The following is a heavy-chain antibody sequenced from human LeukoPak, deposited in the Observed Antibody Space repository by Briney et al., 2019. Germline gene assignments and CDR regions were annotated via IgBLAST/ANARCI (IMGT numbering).Heavy chain of an antibody. CDR2: IIPIFGTA. D-gene: IGHD4-11*01. Sequence: SVKVSCKASGGTFSSYAISWVRQAPGQGLEWMGGIIPIFGTANYAQKFQGRVTITTDESTSTAYMELSSLRSEDTAVYYCARESGGNYDAFDIWGQGTMVTVSP. J-gene: IGHJ3*02. V-gene: IGHV1-69*05. CDR3: ARESGGNYDAFDI. CDR1: GGTFSSYA.